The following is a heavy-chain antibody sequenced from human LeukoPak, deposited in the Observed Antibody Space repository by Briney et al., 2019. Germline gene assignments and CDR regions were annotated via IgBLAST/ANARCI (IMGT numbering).Heavy chain of an antibody. CDR1: GFTFSSYA. J-gene: IGHJ5*02. V-gene: IGHV3-23*01. CDR2: ISGSGGST. D-gene: IGHD5-12*01. CDR3: AKSGYSGYDSWFDP. Sequence: GGSLRLSCAASGFTFSSYAMTWVRQAPGKGLEWVSAISGSGGSTYYADSVKGRFTISRDNSKNTLYLQMNSLRAEDTAVYYCAKSGYSGYDSWFDPWGQGTLVTVSS.